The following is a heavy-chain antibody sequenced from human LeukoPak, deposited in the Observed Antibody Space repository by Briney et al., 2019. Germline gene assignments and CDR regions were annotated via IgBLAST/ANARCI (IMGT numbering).Heavy chain of an antibody. CDR2: INVDGSVK. CDR1: GFTFSNYW. Sequence: GGSLRLSCAASGFTFSNYWMHWVRHVPGKGLVWVSRINVDGSVKSYAHSVKGRLIISGDNAKNTVSLQMNSLRAEDTAVYYCVRDLILVDTPGDDFDYWGQGALVTVSS. CDR3: VRDLILVDTPGDDFDY. V-gene: IGHV3-74*01. J-gene: IGHJ4*02. D-gene: IGHD4-23*01.